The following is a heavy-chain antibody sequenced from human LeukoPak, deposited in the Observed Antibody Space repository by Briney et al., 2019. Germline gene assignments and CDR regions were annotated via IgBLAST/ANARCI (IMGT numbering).Heavy chain of an antibody. V-gene: IGHV3-30*03. CDR2: ISYDGSNK. CDR3: ARDRASSGTHNAFDI. J-gene: IGHJ3*02. D-gene: IGHD1/OR15-1a*01. Sequence: PGGSLRLSCAASGFTFSSYGMHWVRQAPGKGLEWVAVISYDGSNKYYADSVKGRFTISRDNSKNTLYLQMNSLRAEDTAVYYCARDRASSGTHNAFDIWGQGTMVTVSS. CDR1: GFTFSSYG.